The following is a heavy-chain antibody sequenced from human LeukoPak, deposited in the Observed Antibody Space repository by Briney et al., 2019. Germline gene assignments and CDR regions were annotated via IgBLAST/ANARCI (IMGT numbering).Heavy chain of an antibody. J-gene: IGHJ4*02. CDR1: GGSISSYY. Sequence: KSSETLSLTCTVSGGSISSYYWSWIRQPPGRGLEWIGEIDHSGNTKYNPSLKSRVTISADTSKNQFSLKLRALSAADTAVYFCARQGSISAFDIWGRGTLVTVSS. CDR2: IDHSGNT. CDR3: ARQGSISAFDI. D-gene: IGHD2-21*01. V-gene: IGHV4-34*01.